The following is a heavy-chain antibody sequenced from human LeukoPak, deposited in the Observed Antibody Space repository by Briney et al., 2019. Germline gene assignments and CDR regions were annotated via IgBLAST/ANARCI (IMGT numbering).Heavy chain of an antibody. CDR1: GGSFSGYY. Sequence: PSETLSLTCAVYGGSFSGYYWSWIRQPPGKGLEWIGEINHSGSTNYNPSLKSRVTISVDTSKNQFSLKLSSVTAANTAMYYCARSPFVSYCTSTSCSWFDPWGQGTLVTVSS. CDR3: ARSPFVSYCTSTSCSWFDP. V-gene: IGHV4-34*01. CDR2: INHSGST. J-gene: IGHJ5*02. D-gene: IGHD2-2*01.